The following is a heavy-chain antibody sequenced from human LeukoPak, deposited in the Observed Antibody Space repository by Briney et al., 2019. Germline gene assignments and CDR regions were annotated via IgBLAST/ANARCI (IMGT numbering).Heavy chain of an antibody. CDR3: AKALFGELDY. V-gene: IGHV3-9*01. D-gene: IGHD3-10*02. CDR1: GFTFDDYA. CDR2: ISWNSGSI. Sequence: GGSLRLSCAASGFTFDDYAMRWVRQAPGKGLEWVSGISWNSGSIGYADSVKGRFTISRDNAKNSLYLQMNSLRAEDTALYYCAKALFGELDYWGQGTLVTVSS. J-gene: IGHJ4*02.